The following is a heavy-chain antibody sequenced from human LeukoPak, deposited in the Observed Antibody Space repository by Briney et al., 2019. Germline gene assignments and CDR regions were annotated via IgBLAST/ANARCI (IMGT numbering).Heavy chain of an antibody. CDR2: ISRSGGTI. J-gene: IGHJ4*02. D-gene: IGHD7-27*01. V-gene: IGHV3-11*01. CDR3: ARALTGLDY. Sequence: GGSLRLSCAASGFTFSDCYMNWIRQAPGKGLEWVSYISRSGGTIYYADSVKGRLTISRDNAKNSLYMQMNSLRAEDTAVYYCARALTGLDYWGLGTLVTVSS. CDR1: GFTFSDCY.